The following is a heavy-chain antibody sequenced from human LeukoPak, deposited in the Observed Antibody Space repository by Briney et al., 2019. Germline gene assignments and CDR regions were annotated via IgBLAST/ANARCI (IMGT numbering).Heavy chain of an antibody. J-gene: IGHJ4*02. D-gene: IGHD5-18*01. V-gene: IGHV3-21*01. CDR2: ISSSSSYI. CDR1: GFTFSSYS. Sequence: GGSLRLSCAASGFTFSSYSMNWVRQAPGKGLEWVSSISSSSSYIYYADSVKSRFTISRDNAKNSLYLQTNSLRAEDTAVYYCARGEIQLWLRYFDYWGQGTLVTVSS. CDR3: ARGEIQLWLRYFDY.